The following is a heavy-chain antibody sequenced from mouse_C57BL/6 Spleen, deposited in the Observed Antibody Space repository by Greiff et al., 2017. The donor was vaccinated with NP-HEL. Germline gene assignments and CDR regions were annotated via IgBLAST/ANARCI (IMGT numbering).Heavy chain of an antibody. D-gene: IGHD2-3*01. CDR2: IYPGDGDT. CDR1: GYAFSSSW. J-gene: IGHJ1*03. Sequence: QVQLQQSGPELVKPGASVKISCKASGYAFSSSWMNWVKQRPGKGLEWIGRIYPGDGDTNYNGKFKGKATLTADKSSSTAYMQLSSLTSEDSVVYFCASSPDGYHWYGDVWGTGTTVTVSS. CDR3: ASSPDGYHWYGDV. V-gene: IGHV1-82*01.